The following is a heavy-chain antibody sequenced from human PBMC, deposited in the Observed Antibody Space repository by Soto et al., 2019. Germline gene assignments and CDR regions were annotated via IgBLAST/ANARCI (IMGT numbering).Heavy chain of an antibody. CDR1: GFAFSTYW. J-gene: IGHJ4*02. CDR2: MNPDGSQE. Sequence: EVQLVESGGGLVQPGGSLRLSCAASGFAFSTYWMSWVRQAPGQGLEWVATMNPDGSQEYYVDSVKGRFTVSRDNATKPLYLQMNSLRDEDTAVHYCASGGWETPIWGQGTPVTASS. V-gene: IGHV3-7*03. CDR3: ASGGWETPI. D-gene: IGHD1-26*01.